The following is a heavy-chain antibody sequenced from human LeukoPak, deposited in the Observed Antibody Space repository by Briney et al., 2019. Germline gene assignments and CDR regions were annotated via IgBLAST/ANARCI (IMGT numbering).Heavy chain of an antibody. CDR3: ARAGDSSGWWGPHDAFDI. Sequence: EASVKVSCKASGYTFTSYYMHWVRQAPGQGLEWMGIINPSGGSTSYAQKFQGRVTMTRDTSTSTVYMELSSLRSEDTAVYYCARAGDSSGWWGPHDAFDIWGQGTMVTVSS. J-gene: IGHJ3*02. CDR1: GYTFTSYY. V-gene: IGHV1-46*01. D-gene: IGHD6-19*01. CDR2: INPSGGST.